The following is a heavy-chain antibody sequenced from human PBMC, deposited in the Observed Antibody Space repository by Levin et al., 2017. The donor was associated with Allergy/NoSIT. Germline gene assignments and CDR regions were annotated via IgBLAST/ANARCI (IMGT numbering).Heavy chain of an antibody. CDR3: ARDQMGELLWFGELVGRFDY. CDR2: IYYSGST. CDR1: GGSISSSSYY. D-gene: IGHD3-10*01. J-gene: IGHJ4*02. V-gene: IGHV4-39*07. Sequence: SETLSLTCTVSGGSISSSSYYWGWIRQPPGKGLEWIGSIYYSGSTYYNPSLKSRVTISVDTSKNQFSLKLSSVTAADTAVYYCARDQMGELLWFGELVGRFDYWGQGTLVTVSS.